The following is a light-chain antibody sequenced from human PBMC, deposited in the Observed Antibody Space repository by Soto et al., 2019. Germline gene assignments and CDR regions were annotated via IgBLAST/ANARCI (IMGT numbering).Light chain of an antibody. J-gene: IGKJ5*01. Sequence: EIVLTQSPGTLSLSPGERATLYCRASQSVSNNYLAWYQQKPGQAPRLLIYGASNRATGIPDRFSGSGSGTDFTLTISRLEPEDFAVYYCQQYNNWASITFGQGTRLEIK. CDR2: GAS. CDR1: QSVSNNY. CDR3: QQYNNWASIT. V-gene: IGKV3-20*01.